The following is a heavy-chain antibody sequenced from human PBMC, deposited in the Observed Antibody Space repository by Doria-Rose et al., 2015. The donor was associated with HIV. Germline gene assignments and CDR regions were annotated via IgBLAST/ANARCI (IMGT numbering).Heavy chain of an antibody. CDR3: ARDRGDY. V-gene: IGHV4-4*07. CDR1: GDSIHNFY. Sequence: SGPGLVKPSETLSLTCTVSGDSIHNFYWTWVRQAAGKGLEWIGRIYSTGSTNYNPSLQSRVTISIDMSRSQFSLSLRSVTAADTAFYFCARDRGDYWGQGALVTVTS. CDR2: IYSTGST. J-gene: IGHJ4*02.